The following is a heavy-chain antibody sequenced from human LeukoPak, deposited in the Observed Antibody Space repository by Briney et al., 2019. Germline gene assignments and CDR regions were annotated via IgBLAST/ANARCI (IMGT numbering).Heavy chain of an antibody. D-gene: IGHD3-10*01. CDR2: ISISSSYI. CDR1: GFTFSSYS. J-gene: IGHJ5*02. Sequence: GGSLRLSCAVSGFTFSSYSINWVRQAPGKGLEWVSSISISSSYIYYADSVKGRFTISRDNSKNTLYLQMNSLRAEDTAVYYCAKDPSGSRRVMAFDPWGQGTLVTVSS. CDR3: AKDPSGSRRVMAFDP. V-gene: IGHV3-21*04.